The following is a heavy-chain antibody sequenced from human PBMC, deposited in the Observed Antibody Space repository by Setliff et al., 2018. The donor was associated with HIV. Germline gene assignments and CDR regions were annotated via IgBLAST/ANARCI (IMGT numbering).Heavy chain of an antibody. J-gene: IGHJ5*02. CDR3: THRGGSGTNVGNWFGP. CDR1: GYTFTYYG. Sequence: GASVKVSCKASGYTFTYYGISWVRQAPGQGLEWMGWISGYNGNTNFAQKLQGRVTLTTDTSTSTAYMELRSLRPDDTAVSYCTHRGGSGTNVGNWFGPWGQGTRVTVSS. CDR2: ISGYNGNT. D-gene: IGHD3-10*01. V-gene: IGHV1-18*01.